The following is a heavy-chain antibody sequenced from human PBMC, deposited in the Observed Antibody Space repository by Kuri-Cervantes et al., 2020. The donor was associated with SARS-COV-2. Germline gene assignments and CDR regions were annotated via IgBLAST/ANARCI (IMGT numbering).Heavy chain of an antibody. J-gene: IGHJ4*02. CDR1: GFTFSAYT. Sequence: GESLKISCVASGFTFSAYTLNWVRQAPGKGLEWVSSITRSSVYISYADSLKGRLTISRDNAKNTLYLQMNSLRAEDTAVYYCASEDTAMGNYWGQGTLVTVSS. V-gene: IGHV3-21*01. D-gene: IGHD5-18*01. CDR3: ASEDTAMGNY. CDR2: ITRSSVYI.